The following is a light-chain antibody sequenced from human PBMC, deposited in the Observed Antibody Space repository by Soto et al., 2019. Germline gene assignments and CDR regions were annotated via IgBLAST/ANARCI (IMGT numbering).Light chain of an antibody. CDR2: GAT. CDR1: QGVNSLX. CDR3: XQYGISPKT. V-gene: IGKV3-20*01. Sequence: EIVLTQSPGTLSLSPGERATLSCRASQGVNSLXFGWHQQKPGQSPRLLIYGATNRAAGIPDRFSGSGSGTDFTLTISRLEPEDSAVYFCXQYGISPKTFGQGTKVEIK. J-gene: IGKJ1*01.